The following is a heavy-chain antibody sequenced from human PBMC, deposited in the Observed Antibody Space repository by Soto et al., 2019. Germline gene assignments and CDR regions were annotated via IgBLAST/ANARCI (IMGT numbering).Heavy chain of an antibody. Sequence: QVQLVQSGAEVKKPGASVKVSCKASGYTFTSNDINWMRQATGQGPEWMGWMNPNNGNKGYAQKFQGRVTMTRNTSISTAYMELSSLRSEDTAVYYCARGGFLEYPDGYWGQGTLVTVSS. CDR3: ARGGFLEYPDGY. CDR1: GYTFTSND. V-gene: IGHV1-8*01. J-gene: IGHJ4*02. CDR2: MNPNNGNK. D-gene: IGHD3-3*01.